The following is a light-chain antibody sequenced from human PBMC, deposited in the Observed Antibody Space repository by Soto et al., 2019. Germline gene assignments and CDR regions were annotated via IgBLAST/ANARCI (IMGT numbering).Light chain of an antibody. CDR1: SSDVGGYNF. Sequence: QSVLTQPRSVSGSPGQSVTISCTGTSSDVGGYNFVSWYQQYPGKAPKLIIYDVSKRPSGVPDRFSGSKSDNTASLTISGLQAEDEADYYCCSYAGTYTLWVFGGGTKLTVL. V-gene: IGLV2-11*01. CDR3: CSYAGTYTLWV. CDR2: DVS. J-gene: IGLJ3*02.